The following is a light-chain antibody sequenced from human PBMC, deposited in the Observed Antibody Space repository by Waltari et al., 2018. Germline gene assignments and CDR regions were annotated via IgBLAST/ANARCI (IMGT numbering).Light chain of an antibody. CDR3: QQYKSYPPT. J-gene: IGKJ4*01. CDR1: QDISNY. Sequence: DIQMTQSPSSLSASVGDRVTITCRASQDISNYLAWFQQKPGTAPKSLIYAASNLQSWVPSRFSGRGSGTDFTLTISSLQPEDFATYYCQQYKSYPPTFGGGSNVEIK. V-gene: IGKV1-16*01. CDR2: AAS.